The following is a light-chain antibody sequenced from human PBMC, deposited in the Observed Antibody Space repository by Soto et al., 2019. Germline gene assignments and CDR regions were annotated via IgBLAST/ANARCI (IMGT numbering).Light chain of an antibody. CDR2: GTS. CDR3: QQYNNWPPWT. Sequence: EIVMTQSPATLSVSPGESATLSCRASQSVSTNLAWYQQKPGHAPRLLIYGTSTRATGIPARFSGRGSGTEFTLTISSLQSEDFAVYYCQQYNNWPPWTFGQGTKVEIK. J-gene: IGKJ1*01. CDR1: QSVSTN. V-gene: IGKV3-15*01.